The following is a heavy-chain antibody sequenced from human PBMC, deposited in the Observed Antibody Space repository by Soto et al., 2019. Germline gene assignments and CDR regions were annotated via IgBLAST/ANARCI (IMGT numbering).Heavy chain of an antibody. CDR2: ISGSGGST. CDR3: AKDRMAARPDYYYYGMDV. Sequence: GGSLRLSCAASGFTFSSYAMSWVRQAPGKGLEWVSAISGSGGSTYYADSVKGRFTISRDNSKNTLYLQMNSLRAEDTAVYYCAKDRMAARPDYYYYGMDVCGQGTTVTVYS. CDR1: GFTFSSYA. D-gene: IGHD6-6*01. V-gene: IGHV3-23*01. J-gene: IGHJ6*02.